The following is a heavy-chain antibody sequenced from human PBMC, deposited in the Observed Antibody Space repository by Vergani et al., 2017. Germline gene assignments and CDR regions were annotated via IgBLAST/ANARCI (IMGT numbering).Heavy chain of an antibody. Sequence: QVQLQESGPGLVKPSETLSLTCTVSGGSISSYYWSWIRQPPGKGLEWVGYIYYSGSTNYNPSLTSRVTISVDTSKNQFSLKLSSVTAADTAVYYCARVSFWSGFIRGRYMDVWGKGTTVTVSS. D-gene: IGHD3-3*01. V-gene: IGHV4-59*01. CDR3: ARVSFWSGFIRGRYMDV. CDR1: GGSISSYY. J-gene: IGHJ6*03. CDR2: IYYSGST.